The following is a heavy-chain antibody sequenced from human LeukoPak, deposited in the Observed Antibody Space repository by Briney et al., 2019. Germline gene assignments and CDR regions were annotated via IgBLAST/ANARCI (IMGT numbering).Heavy chain of an antibody. D-gene: IGHD1-26*01. Sequence: GGSLRLSCAASEFTFSTYAMSWVRQAPGQGLEWVSSITSGGSHIYYADSVKGRFTISRDNAKSSLYLQMNSLRAEDTAVYYCARDPYSGSYGADYYYYMDVWGKGTTVTISS. CDR1: EFTFSTYA. CDR2: ITSGGSHI. V-gene: IGHV3-21*01. J-gene: IGHJ6*03. CDR3: ARDPYSGSYGADYYYYMDV.